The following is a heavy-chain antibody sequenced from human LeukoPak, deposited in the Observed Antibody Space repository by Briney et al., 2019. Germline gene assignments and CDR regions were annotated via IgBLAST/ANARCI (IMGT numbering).Heavy chain of an antibody. J-gene: IGHJ4*02. Sequence: GASVKVSCKASGCTFSCYGNSWVRQPPAPGLEWMGVIIPIFGTANYAQKFQGRVTITADESTSTAYMELSSLRSEDTAVYYCARVPGSGWFNSDYWGQGTLVTVSS. V-gene: IGHV1-69*01. CDR3: ARVPGSGWFNSDY. CDR2: IIPIFGTA. CDR1: GCTFSCYG. D-gene: IGHD6-19*01.